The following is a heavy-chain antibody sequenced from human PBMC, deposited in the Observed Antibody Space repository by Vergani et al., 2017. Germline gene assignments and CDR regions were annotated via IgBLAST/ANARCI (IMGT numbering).Heavy chain of an antibody. CDR2: IKQDGSEK. V-gene: IGHV3-7*01. CDR1: GFTFSSYW. D-gene: IGHD6-13*01. CDR3: PRVSASGYSSSWAGGVRYYYYGMDV. J-gene: IGHJ6*02. Sequence: EVQLVESGGGLVQPGGSLRLSCAASGFTFSSYWMSWVRQAPGKGLEWVANIKQDGSEKYYVDSVKGRFTISRDNAKNSLYLQMNSLRAEDTAVYYCPRVSASGYSSSWAGGVRYYYYGMDVWGQGTTVTVSS.